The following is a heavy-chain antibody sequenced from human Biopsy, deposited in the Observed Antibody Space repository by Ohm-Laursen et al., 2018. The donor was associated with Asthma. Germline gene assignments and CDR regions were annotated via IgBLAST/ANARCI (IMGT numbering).Heavy chain of an antibody. J-gene: IGHJ6*02. Sequence: GSLRLSCAASGFRFSDYGMHWVRQAPGKGLEGVASVSSSGGARDYADSEKGRFTISRDNSNTVYLQMKCLRAEATAIYYCARIAFCTKAACGPYDIYEMDVWGQGTTVTVSS. CDR2: VSSSGGAR. CDR1: GFRFSDYG. CDR3: ARIAFCTKAACGPYDIYEMDV. V-gene: IGHV3-23*01. D-gene: IGHD5-18*01.